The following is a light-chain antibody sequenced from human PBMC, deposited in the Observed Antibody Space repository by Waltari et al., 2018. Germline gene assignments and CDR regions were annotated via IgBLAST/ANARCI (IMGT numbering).Light chain of an antibody. CDR3: QQRGNSPTT. J-gene: IGKJ5*01. CDR1: QSVARY. V-gene: IGKV3-11*01. Sequence: EIVLTQSPVTLSLSQGERATFSCRASQSVARYLAWYQQKPGQAPRLLIYDASNRATGIPARFSGSGSGTDFTLTISGLEADDFAVYFCQQRGNSPTTFGQGTRLEI. CDR2: DAS.